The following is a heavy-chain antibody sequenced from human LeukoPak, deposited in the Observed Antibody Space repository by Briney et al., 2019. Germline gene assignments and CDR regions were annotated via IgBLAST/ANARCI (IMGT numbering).Heavy chain of an antibody. Sequence: GGSLRLSCAASGFTVSSNYMSWVRQAPGKGLEWVSVIYSGGSTYYADSVKGRFTISRDNSKNTLYLQMNSLRAEDTAVYYCAREYDSSGYFDYWGQGTLVTVSS. J-gene: IGHJ4*02. D-gene: IGHD3-22*01. V-gene: IGHV3-53*01. CDR1: GFTVSSNY. CDR3: AREYDSSGYFDY. CDR2: IYSGGST.